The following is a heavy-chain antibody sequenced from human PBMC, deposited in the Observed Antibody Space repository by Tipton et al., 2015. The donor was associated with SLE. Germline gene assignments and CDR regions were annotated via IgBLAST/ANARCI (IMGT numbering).Heavy chain of an antibody. D-gene: IGHD7-27*01. J-gene: IGHJ3*02. CDR3: AKDCRWGAFDI. CDR1: GFTFDDYG. V-gene: IGHV3-20*04. CDR2: INWNGSST. Sequence: SLRLSCAASGFTFDDYGMSWVRQAPGKGLEWVSGINWNGSSTYYADSVKGRLTISRDNSKNTLYLQMNSLSAEDTAVYYCAKDCRWGAFDIWGQGTMVTVSS.